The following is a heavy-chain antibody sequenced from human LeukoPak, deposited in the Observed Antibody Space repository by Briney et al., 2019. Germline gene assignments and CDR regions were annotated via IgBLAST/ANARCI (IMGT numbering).Heavy chain of an antibody. D-gene: IGHD1-26*01. Sequence: GGSLRLSCAASGFTLSNAWMSWVRQAPGRGLEWVGRIKSKTDGGTTDYATPVKGRFTISRDDSKNTLYLQMNSLKTEDTAVYYCTTELRWELPPLDYWGQGTLVTVSS. CDR1: GFTLSNAW. J-gene: IGHJ4*02. CDR2: IKSKTDGGTT. CDR3: TTELRWELPPLDY. V-gene: IGHV3-15*01.